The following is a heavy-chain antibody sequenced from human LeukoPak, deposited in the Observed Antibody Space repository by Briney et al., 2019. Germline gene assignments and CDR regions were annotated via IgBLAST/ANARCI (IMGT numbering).Heavy chain of an antibody. J-gene: IGHJ4*02. V-gene: IGHV3-33*01. Sequence: GGSLRLSCAASGFTFSSYGMHWVRQAPGKGLEWVAVMWYDGSNKYYADSVKGRFTISRDNSKNTLYLQMNSLRAEDTAVYYCARTPQWLGSYYFDYWGQGTLVTVSS. CDR2: MWYDGSNK. D-gene: IGHD6-19*01. CDR3: ARTPQWLGSYYFDY. CDR1: GFTFSSYG.